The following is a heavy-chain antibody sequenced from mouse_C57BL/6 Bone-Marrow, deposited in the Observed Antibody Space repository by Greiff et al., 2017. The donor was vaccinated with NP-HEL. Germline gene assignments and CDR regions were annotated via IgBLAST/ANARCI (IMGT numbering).Heavy chain of an antibody. CDR2: ISSGGSYT. Sequence: EVMLVESGGDLVKPGGSLKLSCAASGFTFSSYGMSWVRQTPDKRLEWVATISSGGSYTYYPDSVKGRFTISRDNAKNTLYLQMSSLKSEDTAMYYCARHTTVVERAYWGQGTLVTVSA. D-gene: IGHD1-1*01. CDR3: ARHTTVVERAY. J-gene: IGHJ3*01. CDR1: GFTFSSYG. V-gene: IGHV5-6*02.